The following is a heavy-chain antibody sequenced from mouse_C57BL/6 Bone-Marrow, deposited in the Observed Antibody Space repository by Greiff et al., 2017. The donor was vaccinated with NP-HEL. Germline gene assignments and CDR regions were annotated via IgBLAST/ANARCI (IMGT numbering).Heavy chain of an antibody. J-gene: IGHJ4*01. V-gene: IGHV1-80*01. CDR3: ARGYGSSPLPMDY. CDR1: GYAFSSYW. CDR2: IYPGDGDT. D-gene: IGHD1-1*01. Sequence: QVQLQQPGAELVKPGASVTISCKASGYAFSSYWMNWVKQRPGKGLEWIGQIYPGDGDTNYNGKFKGKATLTADKSSSTAYMQLSSLTSEDSAVYFCARGYGSSPLPMDYWGQGTSVTVSS.